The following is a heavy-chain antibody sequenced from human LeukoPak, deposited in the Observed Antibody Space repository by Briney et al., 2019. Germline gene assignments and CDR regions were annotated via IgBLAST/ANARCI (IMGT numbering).Heavy chain of an antibody. CDR1: GFTFSSHW. D-gene: IGHD4-17*01. J-gene: IGHJ4*02. V-gene: IGHV3-74*01. CDR3: VRDDRSYGVDY. Sequence: GGSLRLSCAASGFTFSSHWMHWVRQAPGKGLVCVARIKSDGTYRDYGDSVRGRFTISRDNAKDTLYLQMNSLRAEDTAVYYCVRDDRSYGVDYWGQGTPATVSS. CDR2: IKSDGTYR.